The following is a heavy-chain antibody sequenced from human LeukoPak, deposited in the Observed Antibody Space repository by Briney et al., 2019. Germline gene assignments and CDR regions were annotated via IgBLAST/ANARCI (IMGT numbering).Heavy chain of an antibody. J-gene: IGHJ4*02. CDR2: XSSSSSYI. D-gene: IGHD2-15*01. CDR1: X. V-gene: IGHV3-21*01. CDR3: ARRGYCSGGSCSDFDY. Sequence: XMNWVRQAXGXGXEWXXSXSSSSSYIYYADSGKGRFTISRDNAKNSLYLQMNSLKAEDTAVYYCARRGYCSGGSCSDFDYWGQGTLVTVSS.